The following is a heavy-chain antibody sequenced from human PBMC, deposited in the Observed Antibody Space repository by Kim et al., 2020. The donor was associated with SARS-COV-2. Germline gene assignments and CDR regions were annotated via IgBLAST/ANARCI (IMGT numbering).Heavy chain of an antibody. Sequence: SVKVSCKASGGTFSSYAISWVRQAPGQGLEWMGRIIPILGIANYAQKFQGRVTITADKSTSTAYMELSSLRSEDTAVYYCATPSGGSGSYYNSGRGFWGMDVWGQGTTVTVSS. CDR3: ATPSGGSGSYYNSGRGFWGMDV. V-gene: IGHV1-69*04. D-gene: IGHD3-10*01. J-gene: IGHJ6*02. CDR2: IIPILGIA. CDR1: GGTFSSYA.